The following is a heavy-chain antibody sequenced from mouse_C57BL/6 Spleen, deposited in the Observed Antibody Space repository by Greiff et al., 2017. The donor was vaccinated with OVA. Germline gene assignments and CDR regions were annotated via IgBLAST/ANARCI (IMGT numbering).Heavy chain of an antibody. V-gene: IGHV5-4*01. D-gene: IGHD4-1*01. CDR3: ARDWEVLSGGYYAMDY. CDR2: ISDGGSYT. J-gene: IGHJ4*01. CDR1: GFTFSSYA. Sequence: DVKLVESGGGLVKPGGSLKLSCAASGFTFSSYAMSWVRQTPEKRLEWVATISDGGSYTYYPDNVKGRFTISRDNAKNNLYLQMSHLKSEDTAMYYCARDWEVLSGGYYAMDYWGQGTSVTVSS.